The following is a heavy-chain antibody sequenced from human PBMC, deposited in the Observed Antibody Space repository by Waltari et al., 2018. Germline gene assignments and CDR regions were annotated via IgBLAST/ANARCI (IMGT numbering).Heavy chain of an antibody. J-gene: IGHJ4*02. CDR2: VYYGGNT. Sequence: QVQLQESGPGLVKPSETLSLTCGVSGYSINSGFYWAWIRQPPGKGLEGIGRVYYGGNTYFNAHLNSRATISKDASENQFSLRLRFVTAADTAVYFCVARPTVTNSRYFDSWGQGILVIVSS. D-gene: IGHD4-17*01. CDR1: GYSINSGFY. CDR3: VARPTVTNSRYFDS. V-gene: IGHV4-38-2*01.